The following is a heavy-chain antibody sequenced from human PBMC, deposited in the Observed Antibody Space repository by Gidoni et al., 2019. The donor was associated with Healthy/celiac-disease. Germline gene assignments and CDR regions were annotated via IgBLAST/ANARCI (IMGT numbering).Heavy chain of an antibody. CDR1: GFTFSSYR. V-gene: IGHV3-48*02. J-gene: IGHJ6*02. Sequence: EVQLVESGGGLVQPGGSLRLSCAASGFTFSSYRLTWVLQAPGKGLEWVSYISSSSSTIYYADSVKGRFTISRDNAKNSLYLQMNSLRDEDTSVYYCARDDVYCGGDCYSAPTYYYYYGMDVWGQGTTVTVSS. D-gene: IGHD2-21*02. CDR3: ARDDVYCGGDCYSAPTYYYYYGMDV. CDR2: ISSSSSTI.